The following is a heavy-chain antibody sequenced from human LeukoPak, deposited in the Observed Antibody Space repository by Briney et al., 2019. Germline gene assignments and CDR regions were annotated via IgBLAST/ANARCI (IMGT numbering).Heavy chain of an antibody. Sequence: GRSLRLSCAASGFTFSSYAMHWVRQAPGKGLEWVAVISYDGSNKYYADSVKGRFTISRDNSKNTLYLQMNSLRAEDTAVYYCARVAGTVELDYWGQGTLVTVSS. V-gene: IGHV3-30-3*01. CDR2: ISYDGSNK. D-gene: IGHD6-19*01. CDR1: GFTFSSYA. J-gene: IGHJ4*02. CDR3: ARVAGTVELDY.